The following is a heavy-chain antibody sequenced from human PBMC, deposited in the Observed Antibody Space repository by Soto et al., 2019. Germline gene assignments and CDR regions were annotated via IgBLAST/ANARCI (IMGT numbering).Heavy chain of an antibody. D-gene: IGHD3-16*01. CDR1: GGSFSGSY. Sequence: SETLSLTCAVYGGSFSGSYWNWIRQPPEKGLDWIGEISHSGSTNYSPSLKSRVTISIDSSKNLFSLKLSSVTAADTAVYFCARRERNTMGVPGRGGFDIWGPGTMVTVSS. J-gene: IGHJ3*02. V-gene: IGHV4-34*01. CDR2: ISHSGST. CDR3: ARRERNTMGVPGRGGFDI.